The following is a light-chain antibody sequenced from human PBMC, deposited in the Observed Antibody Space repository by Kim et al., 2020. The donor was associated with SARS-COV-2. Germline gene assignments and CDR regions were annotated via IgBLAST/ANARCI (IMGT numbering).Light chain of an antibody. J-gene: IGLJ3*02. CDR3: LLFYGGPRV. CDR2: DTN. V-gene: IGLV7-46*01. CDR1: TGAVTSGHY. Sequence: PGGTVTLTCGSSTGAVTSGHYPYWFQQRPGQAPRTLIFDTNDKHSWTPVRFSGSLLGGKAALTLSGAQPEDEAEYYCLLFYGGPRVFGGGTQLTVL.